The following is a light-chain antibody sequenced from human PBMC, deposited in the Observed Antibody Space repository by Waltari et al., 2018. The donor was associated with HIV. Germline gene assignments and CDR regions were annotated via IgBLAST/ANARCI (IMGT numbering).Light chain of an antibody. J-gene: IGKJ2*01. CDR1: QSVFYSSNNKNY. V-gene: IGKV4-1*01. CDR2: WAS. CDR3: QQYYSRPPT. Sequence: DIVMTQSPDSLAVSLGERATINCKSSQSVFYSSNNKNYLAWYQRKPGQPPKLRIYWASTRESGVPDRFSGSGSGTDFSLTISSLQAEDVAVYYCQQYYSRPPTFGQGTKLEIK.